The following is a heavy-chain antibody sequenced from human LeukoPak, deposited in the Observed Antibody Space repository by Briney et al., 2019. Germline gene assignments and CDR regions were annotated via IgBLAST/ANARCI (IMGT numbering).Heavy chain of an antibody. J-gene: IGHJ4*02. Sequence: SETLSLTCTVSGGSISSGSYHWSWIRQPPGTGLEWIGEINHSGSTNYNPSLKSRVTISVDTSKNQFSLKLSSVTAADTAVYYCARLGGSGWSYFDYWGQGTLVTVSS. CDR1: GGSISSGSYH. CDR3: ARLGGSGWSYFDY. CDR2: INHSGST. D-gene: IGHD6-19*01. V-gene: IGHV4-39*07.